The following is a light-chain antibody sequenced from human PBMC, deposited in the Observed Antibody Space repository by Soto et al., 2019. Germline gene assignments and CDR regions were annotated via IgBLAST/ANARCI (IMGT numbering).Light chain of an antibody. CDR1: SSDVGGYNY. CDR3: TSYTSSTPLGV. J-gene: IGLJ1*01. Sequence: QSVLTQPASVSGSPGQSITISCTGTSSDVGGYNYVSWYQQHPGKAPKLMIYDVSNRPSGVSNRFSGSKSGNTASLTISGLQADDAAYYYCTSYTSSTPLGVFGTGTKVTVL. V-gene: IGLV2-14*01. CDR2: DVS.